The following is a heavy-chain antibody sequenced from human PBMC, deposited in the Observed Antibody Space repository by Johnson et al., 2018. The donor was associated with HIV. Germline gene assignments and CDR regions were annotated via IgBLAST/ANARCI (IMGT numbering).Heavy chain of an antibody. J-gene: IGHJ3*02. CDR1: GFTFSSYA. D-gene: IGHD6-19*01. Sequence: QVQLVESGGGLVQPGGSLRLSCAASGFTFSSYAMHWVRQAPGKGLDYVSAISSNGDSTYYADSVKGRFTISRDNSKNTLYLQMNSLRAEDTAVYYCARAGAVGFDAFDIWGQGTMVTVSS. CDR3: ARAGAVGFDAFDI. V-gene: IGHV3-64*04. CDR2: ISSNGDST.